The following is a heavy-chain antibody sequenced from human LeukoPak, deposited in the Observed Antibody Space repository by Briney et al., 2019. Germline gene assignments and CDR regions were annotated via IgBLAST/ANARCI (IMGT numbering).Heavy chain of an antibody. CDR1: GFTFDDYA. CDR3: AKVRPRIAVAGYFDY. J-gene: IGHJ4*02. CDR2: ISWNSGSI. D-gene: IGHD6-19*01. V-gene: IGHV3-9*01. Sequence: GGSLRLSCAASGFTFDDYAMHWVRQAPGKGLEWVSGISWNSGSIGYADSVKGRFTISRDNAKNSLYLQMNSLRAEDTAVYYCAKVRPRIAVAGYFDYWGQGTLVTVSS.